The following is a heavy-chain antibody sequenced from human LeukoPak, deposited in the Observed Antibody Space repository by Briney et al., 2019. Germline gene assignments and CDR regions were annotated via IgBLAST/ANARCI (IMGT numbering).Heavy chain of an antibody. V-gene: IGHV1-8*02. CDR1: GGTFSSYA. J-gene: IGHJ5*02. D-gene: IGHD6-13*01. CDR2: VNPNSGNT. Sequence: ASVKVSCKASGGTFSSYAISWVRQAPGQGLEWMGWVNPNSGNTGYAQKFQGRVTMTRNTSISTAYMELSSLRSEDTAVYYCARGTYSSSWSIENWFDPWSQGTLVTVSS. CDR3: ARGTYSSSWSIENWFDP.